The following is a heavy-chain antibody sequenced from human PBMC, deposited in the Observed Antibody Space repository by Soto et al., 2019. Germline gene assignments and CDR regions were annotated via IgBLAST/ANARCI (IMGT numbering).Heavy chain of an antibody. CDR2: IFSTGTT. V-gene: IGHV4-39*01. D-gene: IGHD1-26*01. J-gene: IGHJ6*02. CDR1: GGPISTNDYH. Sequence: QLQLQQSGPGLVKPSETLSLTCTVSGGPISTNDYHWGWIRQPPGEGLDWMSRIFSTGTTYYQSSLRSRLTISIDTSKTQFSLQLSSVTDTDTAIYCCVRHSGAGSANYLGMDVWGQGTTVTVSS. CDR3: VRHSGAGSANYLGMDV.